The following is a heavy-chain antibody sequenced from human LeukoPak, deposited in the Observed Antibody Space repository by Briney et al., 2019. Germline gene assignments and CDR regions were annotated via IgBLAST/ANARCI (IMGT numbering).Heavy chain of an antibody. V-gene: IGHV3-30*02. CDR1: GFTFSSYG. Sequence: TGGSLRLSCAASGFTFSSYGMHWVRQAPGKGLEWVAFIRHDGNNTYQADSVKGRLTISRDNSKNTLFLQMNSLRVEDTAVYYCAKETTVYGDYGGWFDPWGQGTLVTVSS. CDR3: AKETTVYGDYGGWFDP. CDR2: IRHDGNNT. D-gene: IGHD4-17*01. J-gene: IGHJ5*02.